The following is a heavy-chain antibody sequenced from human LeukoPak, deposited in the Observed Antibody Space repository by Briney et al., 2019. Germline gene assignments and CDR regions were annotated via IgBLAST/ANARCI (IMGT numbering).Heavy chain of an antibody. Sequence: ASVKVSCKVSGYTFTDYYMHWLQQAPGKGLEWMGLVDPEDGETIYAEKFQGRVTITADTSTDTAYMELSSLRSEDTAVYYCATGFSSSSPALDHWGQGTLVTVSS. CDR1: GYTFTDYY. CDR2: VDPEDGET. V-gene: IGHV1-69-2*01. D-gene: IGHD6-6*01. J-gene: IGHJ5*02. CDR3: ATGFSSSSPALDH.